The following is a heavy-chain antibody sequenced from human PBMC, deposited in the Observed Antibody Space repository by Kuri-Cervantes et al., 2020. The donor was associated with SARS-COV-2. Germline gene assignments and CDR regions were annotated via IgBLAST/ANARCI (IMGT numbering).Heavy chain of an antibody. D-gene: IGHD2-2*01. J-gene: IGHJ6*03. V-gene: IGHV1-2*02. CDR2: INPNSGGT. Sequence: ASVKVSCKASGYTFTGYYMHWVRQDPGQGLEWMGWINPNSGGTNYAQKFQGRVTMTRDTSISTAYMELSRLRSDDTAVYYCARESYCSSTSCYPDMDVWGKGTTVTVSS. CDR3: ARESYCSSTSCYPDMDV. CDR1: GYTFTGYY.